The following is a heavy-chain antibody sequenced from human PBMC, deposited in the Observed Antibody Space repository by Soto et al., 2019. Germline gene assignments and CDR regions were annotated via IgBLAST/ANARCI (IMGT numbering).Heavy chain of an antibody. J-gene: IGHJ6*02. CDR1: GYTFTSYD. CDR3: AKDQPPPLIQLWFSPEYYGMDV. V-gene: IGHV1-8*01. CDR2: MNPNSGNT. D-gene: IGHD5-18*01. Sequence: AASVKVSCKASGYTFTSYDINWVRQATGQGLEWMGWMNPNSGNTGYAQKFQGRVTMTRNTSISTAYMELSSLRSEDTAVYYCAKDQPPPLIQLWFSPEYYGMDVWGQGTTVTVSS.